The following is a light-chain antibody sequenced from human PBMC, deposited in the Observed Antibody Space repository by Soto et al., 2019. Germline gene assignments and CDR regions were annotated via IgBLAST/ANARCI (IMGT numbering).Light chain of an antibody. CDR1: SSDVGGYNF. CDR3: TSYAGSTAV. J-gene: IGLJ2*01. V-gene: IGLV2-8*01. CDR2: EVS. Sequence: QSALTQPPSASGSPGQSVTISCTGTSSDVGGYNFVSWYQQHPGKVPKLMIYEVSKRTSGVPDRFSGSKSGNTASLTVSGLQAEDEADYYCTSYAGSTAVFGGGTKLTVL.